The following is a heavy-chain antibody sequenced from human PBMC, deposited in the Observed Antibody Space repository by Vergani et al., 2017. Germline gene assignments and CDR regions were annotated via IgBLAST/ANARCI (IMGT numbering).Heavy chain of an antibody. Sequence: QVQLVQSGAEVKKPGSSVKVSCKASGGTFSSYAISWVRQAPGQGLEWMGRIIPILGTANYAQKLQGRVTMTTDTSTSTAYMELRSLRSDVTAVYYGATGHYGDYRYLDYWGQGTLVTVSS. J-gene: IGHJ4*02. CDR1: GGTFSSYA. CDR3: ATGHYGDYRYLDY. D-gene: IGHD4-17*01. V-gene: IGHV1-69*04. CDR2: IIPILGTA.